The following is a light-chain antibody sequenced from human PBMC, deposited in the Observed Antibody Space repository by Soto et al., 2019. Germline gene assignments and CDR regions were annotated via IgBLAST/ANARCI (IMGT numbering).Light chain of an antibody. Sequence: DIQMTQSPFTLSASVGDRVTITCRASQSISTWLAWYQQKPGKAPKLLIYKASSLDSGVPSRFSGSGSGTEFTLTISSLQPDDFAVYYCQQYGSSPLTFGQGTRLEIK. CDR2: KAS. CDR1: QSISTW. V-gene: IGKV1-5*03. CDR3: QQYGSSPLT. J-gene: IGKJ5*01.